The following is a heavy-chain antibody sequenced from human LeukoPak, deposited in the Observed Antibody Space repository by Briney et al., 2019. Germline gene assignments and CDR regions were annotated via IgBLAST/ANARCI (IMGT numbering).Heavy chain of an antibody. D-gene: IGHD3-10*01. CDR1: GDSVSRNSAT. CDR2: TYYRSKWYN. Sequence: SQTLSLTCATSGDSVSRNSATWNWIRQSPARGLEWLGRTYYRSKWYNDYAVSVKSRITINPDTSKNQFSLQLNSVTPEDTAVYYCARAVLWFGDLDYYYYMDVWGKGTTVTVSS. CDR3: ARAVLWFGDLDYYYYMDV. V-gene: IGHV6-1*01. J-gene: IGHJ6*03.